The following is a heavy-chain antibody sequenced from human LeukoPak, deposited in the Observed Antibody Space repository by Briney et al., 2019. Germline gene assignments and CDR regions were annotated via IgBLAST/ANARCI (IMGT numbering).Heavy chain of an antibody. V-gene: IGHV7-4-1*02. CDR1: GYTFTTYA. CDR3: ARADASSSSWYGGPFDY. D-gene: IGHD6-13*01. CDR2: INTNTGNP. J-gene: IGHJ4*02. Sequence: GASVKVSCKASGYTFTTYAMNWVRQAPGQGLEWMGWINTNTGNPTYAQGFTGRFVFSLDTSVSTAYLQISSLKAEDTAVYYCARADASSSSWYGGPFDYWGQGTLVTVSS.